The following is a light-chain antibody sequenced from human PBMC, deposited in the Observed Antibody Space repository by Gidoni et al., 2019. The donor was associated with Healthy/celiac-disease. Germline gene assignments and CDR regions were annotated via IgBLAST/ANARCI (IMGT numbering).Light chain of an antibody. V-gene: IGKV1-39*01. Sequence: DIQMTQSPSSLSASVGDRVTITCRASQSISSYLNWYQQKPGKAPKLLIYAASSLQSGVPSRFSGSGSGTDFTLTISSLQPEDFATYYCQQSYSTPLLFGGXTKVEIK. CDR1: QSISSY. J-gene: IGKJ4*01. CDR2: AAS. CDR3: QQSYSTPLL.